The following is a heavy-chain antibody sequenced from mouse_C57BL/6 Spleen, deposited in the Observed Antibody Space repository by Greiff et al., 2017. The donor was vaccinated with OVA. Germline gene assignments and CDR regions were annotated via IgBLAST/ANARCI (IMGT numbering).Heavy chain of an antibody. Sequence: EVKLVESEGGLVQPGSSMKLSCTASGFTFSDYYMAWVRQVPEKGLEWVANINYDGSSTYYLDSLKSRFIISIENAKNSLYLQMSSLKSEDTATYYCARNWSFDYWGQGTTLTVSS. D-gene: IGHD4-1*01. CDR1: GFTFSDYY. CDR2: INYDGSST. J-gene: IGHJ2*01. V-gene: IGHV5-16*01. CDR3: ARNWSFDY.